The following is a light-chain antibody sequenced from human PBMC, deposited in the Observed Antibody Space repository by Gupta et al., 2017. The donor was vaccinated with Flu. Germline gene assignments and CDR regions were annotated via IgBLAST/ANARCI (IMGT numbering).Light chain of an antibody. Sequence: QPVLTQSSSASASLGSSVKVTCTLSSGHSSNIIAWHQQHPGKAPRYLMKLEGSGSYNKGSGVPDRFSGSSSGADRYLTISNLQSDDEAYYYCETWDGNTRVFGGGTKLTVL. V-gene: IGLV4-60*03. J-gene: IGLJ3*02. CDR2: LEGSGSY. CDR3: ETWDGNTRV. CDR1: SGHSSNI.